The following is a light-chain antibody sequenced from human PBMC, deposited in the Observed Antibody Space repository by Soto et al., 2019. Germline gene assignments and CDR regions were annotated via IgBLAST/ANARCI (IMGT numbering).Light chain of an antibody. Sequence: DVVMTQSPLSLSVTLGQPASISCRSSQGLVHSNGDTYLIWFQQRPGQSPRRLVYKVSNRDSGVPHRFSGSGSGTDFTLKISRVEAEDVGVYYCMQTTHWPLTFGGGTKVEIK. V-gene: IGKV2-30*02. CDR3: MQTTHWPLT. J-gene: IGKJ4*01. CDR2: KVS. CDR1: QGLVHSNGDTY.